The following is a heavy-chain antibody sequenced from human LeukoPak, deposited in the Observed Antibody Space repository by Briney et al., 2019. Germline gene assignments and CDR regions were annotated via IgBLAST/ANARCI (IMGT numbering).Heavy chain of an antibody. CDR2: ISSSGSTI. CDR1: GFTFSSYE. V-gene: IGHV3-48*03. J-gene: IGHJ4*02. CDR3: ARVGLRPRAFDY. Sequence: GSLRLSCAASGFTFSSYEMNWVRQAPGKGLERVSYISSSGSTIYYADSVKGRFTISRDNAKNSLYLQMNSLRAEDTAVYYCARVGLRPRAFDYWGQGTLVTVSS. D-gene: IGHD5-12*01.